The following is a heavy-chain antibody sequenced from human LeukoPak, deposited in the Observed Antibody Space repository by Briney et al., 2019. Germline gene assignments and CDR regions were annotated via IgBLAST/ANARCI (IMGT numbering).Heavy chain of an antibody. J-gene: IGHJ4*02. CDR3: ARRGSSWYRGGKFAFDY. Sequence: GSLRLSCVVSGFTFKTYSMNWVRQPPGKGLEWIGSIYYSGSTYYNPSLKSRVTISVDTSKNQFSLKLSSVTAADTAVYYCARRGSSWYRGGKFAFDYWGQGTLVTVSS. V-gene: IGHV4-39*01. D-gene: IGHD6-13*01. CDR2: IYYSGST. CDR1: GFTFKTYS.